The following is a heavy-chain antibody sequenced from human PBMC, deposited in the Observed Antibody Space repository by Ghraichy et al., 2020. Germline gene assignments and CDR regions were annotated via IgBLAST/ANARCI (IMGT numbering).Heavy chain of an antibody. D-gene: IGHD2-8*01. CDR2: INAGNGNT. CDR1: GYTFTSYA. V-gene: IGHV1-3*01. J-gene: IGHJ6*02. CDR3: ARLMVYAGLDYYYYGMDV. Sequence: ASVKVSCKASGYTFTSYAMHWVRQAPGQRLEWMGWINAGNGNTKYSQKFQGRVTITRDTSASTAYMELSSLRSEDTAVYYCARLMVYAGLDYYYYGMDVWGQGTTVTVSS.